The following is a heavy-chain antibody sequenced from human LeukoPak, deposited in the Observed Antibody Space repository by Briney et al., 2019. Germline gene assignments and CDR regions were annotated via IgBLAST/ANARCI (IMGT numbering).Heavy chain of an antibody. CDR3: VCQTTVVTPKEFDY. CDR1: GGSFSGYY. Sequence: SETLSLTCAVYGGSFSGYYWSWIRQPPGKGLEWIGEINHSGSTNYNPSLKSRVTISVDTSKNQFSLKVSSVTAADTAVYYCVCQTTVVTPKEFDYWGQGTQVTVSS. CDR2: INHSGST. D-gene: IGHD4-23*01. J-gene: IGHJ4*02. V-gene: IGHV4-34*01.